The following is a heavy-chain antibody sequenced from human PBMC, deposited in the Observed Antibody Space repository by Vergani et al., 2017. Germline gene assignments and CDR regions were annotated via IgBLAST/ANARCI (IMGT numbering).Heavy chain of an antibody. CDR2: IIPILGIA. V-gene: IGHV1-69*02. Sequence: QVQLVQSGAEVKKPGSSVKVSCKASGGTFSSYTISWVRQAPGQGLAWMGRIIPILGIANYAQKFQGRVTITADKSTSTAYMELSSLRSEDTAVYYGARGGVGSYYYGAFDIWGQGTMVTVSS. J-gene: IGHJ3*02. CDR3: ARGGVGSYYYGAFDI. D-gene: IGHD1-26*01. CDR1: GGTFSSYT.